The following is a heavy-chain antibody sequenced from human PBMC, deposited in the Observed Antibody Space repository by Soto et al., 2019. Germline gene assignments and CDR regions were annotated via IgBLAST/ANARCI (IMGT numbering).Heavy chain of an antibody. D-gene: IGHD2-15*01. CDR1: GDSISTVDYF. Sequence: LTCSVSGDSISTVDYFWAWVRQPPGQALEYIGYIYKSATTYYNPSFESRVAISLDTSKSQFSLNVTSLTAADTAVYFCARGRYCLTGRCFPNWFDSWGQGTLVTVSS. V-gene: IGHV4-30-4*01. J-gene: IGHJ5*01. CDR2: IYKSATT. CDR3: ARGRYCLTGRCFPNWFDS.